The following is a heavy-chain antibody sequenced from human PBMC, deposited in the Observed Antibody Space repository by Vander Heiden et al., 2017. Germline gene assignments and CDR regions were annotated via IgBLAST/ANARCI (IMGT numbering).Heavy chain of an antibody. J-gene: IGHJ4*02. CDR3: ARRCGEPQNFDY. CDR2: ISSSSSTI. Sequence: KGLEWVSYISSSSSTIYYADAVKGRFTISRDNAKNSLYLQMNSMRDEDTAVYYCARRCGEPQNFDYWGQGTLVTVSS. V-gene: IGHV3-48*02. D-gene: IGHD1-26*01.